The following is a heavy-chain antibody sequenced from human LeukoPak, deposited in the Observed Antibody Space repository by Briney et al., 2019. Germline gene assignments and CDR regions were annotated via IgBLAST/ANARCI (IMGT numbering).Heavy chain of an antibody. V-gene: IGHV3-11*04. CDR1: GFTFSDYY. CDR3: ARETYCSGGSCYKGNAFDI. J-gene: IGHJ3*02. D-gene: IGHD2-15*01. CDR2: ISSSGSTI. Sequence: GGSLRLSCAASGFTFSDYYMSWIRQAPGKGLEWVSYISSSGSTIYYADSVKGRFTISRDNAKNSLYLQMNSLRADDTAVYYCARETYCSGGSCYKGNAFDIWGQGTMVTVSS.